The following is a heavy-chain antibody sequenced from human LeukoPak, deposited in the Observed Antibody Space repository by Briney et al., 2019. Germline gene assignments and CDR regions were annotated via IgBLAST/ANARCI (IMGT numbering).Heavy chain of an antibody. J-gene: IGHJ4*02. D-gene: IGHD3-22*01. Sequence: ASVKVSCKFSGYTLTELSMHWVRQAPGKGLDWMGGFDPEDGETIYAQKFQGRVTMTEDTSTDTAYMELSSLRSEDTAVYYCATSYYYDSSGYVDYWGQGTLVTVSS. V-gene: IGHV1-24*01. CDR3: ATSYYYDSSGYVDY. CDR2: FDPEDGET. CDR1: GYTLTELS.